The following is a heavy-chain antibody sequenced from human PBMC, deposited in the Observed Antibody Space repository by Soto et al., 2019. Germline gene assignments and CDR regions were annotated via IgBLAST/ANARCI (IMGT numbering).Heavy chain of an antibody. CDR1: GGSISSSSYY. J-gene: IGHJ4*02. D-gene: IGHD3-10*01. V-gene: IGHV4-39*01. Sequence: SETLSLTCTVSGGSISSSSYYWGWIRQPPGKGLEWIGSIYYSGSTYYNTSLKSRVTISVDTSKNQFSLKLSSVTAADTAVYYCARQYGSGSSNLDYWGQGTLVTVSS. CDR3: ARQYGSGSSNLDY. CDR2: IYYSGST.